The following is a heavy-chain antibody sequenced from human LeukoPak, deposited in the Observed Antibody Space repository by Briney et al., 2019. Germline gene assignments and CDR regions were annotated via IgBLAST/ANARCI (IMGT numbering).Heavy chain of an antibody. CDR1: GYTFTSYG. J-gene: IGHJ5*02. CDR2: ISAYNGNT. Sequence: ASVKVSCKASGYTFTSYGIIWVLQAPGQGLEWMGWISAYNGNTNYAQKLQGRVTMTTDTSTSTAYMELRSLRSDDTAVYYCAKTFSSSNGYNWFDPWGQGTLVTVPS. CDR3: AKTFSSSNGYNWFDP. D-gene: IGHD6-13*01. V-gene: IGHV1-18*01.